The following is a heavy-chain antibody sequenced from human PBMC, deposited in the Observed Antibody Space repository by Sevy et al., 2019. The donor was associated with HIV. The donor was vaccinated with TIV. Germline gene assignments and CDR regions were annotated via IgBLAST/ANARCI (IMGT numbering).Heavy chain of an antibody. CDR3: AREGCTRPHDY. CDR2: FSFGCGQI. CDR1: GLPFSKYS. J-gene: IGHJ4*02. V-gene: IGHV3-21*04. D-gene: IGHD2-8*01. Sequence: GGSLRLSCAASGLPFSKYSMSWIRQTPGKGLEWVATFSFGCGQINYADSVKGRFTISRDDSRNTFYLQMNSLRSDDTAIHYCAREGCTRPHDYWGQGTVVTVSS.